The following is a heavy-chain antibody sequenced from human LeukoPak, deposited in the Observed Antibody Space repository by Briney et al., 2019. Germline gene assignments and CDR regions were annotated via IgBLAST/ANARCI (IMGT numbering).Heavy chain of an antibody. Sequence: ASVTVSCKASGYTFTGYYMHWVRQAPGQGLEWMGWINPNSGGTNYEQKFQGRVTMTRDTSISTAYMELSRLRSDDTAVYYCAREGVLRFLEWYPRGAFDIWGQGTMVIVSS. J-gene: IGHJ3*02. CDR1: GYTFTGYY. CDR2: INPNSGGT. V-gene: IGHV1-2*02. D-gene: IGHD3-3*01. CDR3: AREGVLRFLEWYPRGAFDI.